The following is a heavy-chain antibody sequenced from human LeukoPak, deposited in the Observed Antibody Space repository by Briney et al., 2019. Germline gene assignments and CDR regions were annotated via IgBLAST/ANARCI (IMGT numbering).Heavy chain of an antibody. J-gene: IGHJ4*02. CDR3: ARSSSGWSFDY. V-gene: IGHV5-51*01. CDR2: IHPADSDT. CDR1: GYNFASYW. Sequence: KPGESLKISYKGSGYNFASYWIAWVRQMPGKGLEWMGIIHPADSDTRYSPSFQGQVTISADKSISTAYLQWSSLRASDTAMYYCARSSSGWSFDYWGQGTLVTVSS. D-gene: IGHD6-19*01.